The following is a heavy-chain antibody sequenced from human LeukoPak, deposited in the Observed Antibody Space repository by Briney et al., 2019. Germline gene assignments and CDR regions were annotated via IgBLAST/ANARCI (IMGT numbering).Heavy chain of an antibody. CDR1: GFTFSSYA. Sequence: PGGSLRLSCAASGFTFSSYAMSWVRQAPGKGLEWVSAISGSGGSTYYADSVKGRFTISRDNSKNTLYLQMNSLRAEDTAVYYCARDSLYDFWSGYPFYYYYYMDVWGKGTTVTVSS. D-gene: IGHD3-3*01. CDR2: ISGSGGST. CDR3: ARDSLYDFWSGYPFYYYYYMDV. V-gene: IGHV3-23*01. J-gene: IGHJ6*03.